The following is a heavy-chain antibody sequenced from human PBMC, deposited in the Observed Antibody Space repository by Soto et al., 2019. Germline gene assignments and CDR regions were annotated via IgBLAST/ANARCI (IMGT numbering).Heavy chain of an antibody. Sequence: GASVKVSCKASGGTFSSYVISWVRQAPGQGLEWMGGIIPIFGTANYAQKFQGRVTIIADESTSTAYMELSSLRSEDTAVYYCARVNTRYYYGSGSYYRGWFDPWGQGTLVTVSS. J-gene: IGHJ5*02. V-gene: IGHV1-69*13. D-gene: IGHD3-10*01. CDR2: IIPIFGTA. CDR3: ARVNTRYYYGSGSYYRGWFDP. CDR1: GGTFSSYV.